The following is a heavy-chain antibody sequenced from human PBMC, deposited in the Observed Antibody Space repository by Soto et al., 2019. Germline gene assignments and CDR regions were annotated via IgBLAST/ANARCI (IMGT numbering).Heavy chain of an antibody. CDR2: ISYDGSNK. J-gene: IGHJ4*02. CDR1: GFTFSSYG. D-gene: IGHD3-3*01. Sequence: QVQLVESGGGVVQPGRSLRLSCAASGFTFSSYGRHWVRQAPGKGLEWVAVISYDGSNKYYADSVKGRFTISRDNSKNTLYLQMNSLRAEDTAVYYCAKDLGITIFGVPGYTVDYWGQGTLVTVSS. CDR3: AKDLGITIFGVPGYTVDY. V-gene: IGHV3-30*18.